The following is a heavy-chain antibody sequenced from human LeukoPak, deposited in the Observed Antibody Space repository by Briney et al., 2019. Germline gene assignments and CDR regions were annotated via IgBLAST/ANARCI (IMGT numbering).Heavy chain of an antibody. J-gene: IGHJ4*02. D-gene: IGHD6-13*01. CDR1: GFTFSTYA. Sequence: GGSLRLSCAASGFTFSTYAMHWVRQAPGKGLEWVAVLSNDGSTKYYADSVKGRFTISRDNSKNTLYLQMNSLTTEDTAVYFCAKDGGKAAAGTFDFWGQGTLVTVSS. V-gene: IGHV3-30*18. CDR2: LSNDGSTK. CDR3: AKDGGKAAAGTFDF.